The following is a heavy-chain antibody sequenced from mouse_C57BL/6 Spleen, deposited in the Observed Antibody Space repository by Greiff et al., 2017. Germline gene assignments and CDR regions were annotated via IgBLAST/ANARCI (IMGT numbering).Heavy chain of an antibody. CDR3: ARSGQLRPRDY. Sequence: VQLQQPGAELVRPGSSVKLSCKASGYTFTSYWMHWVKQRPIPGLEWIGNIDPSDSETHYNPKFQDKATLTVDKSSSTAYMQLSSLASDDSAVYDCARSGQLRPRDYWGKGTTLTGSS. CDR2: IDPSDSET. CDR1: GYTFTSYW. D-gene: IGHD3-2*02. J-gene: IGHJ2*01. V-gene: IGHV1-52*01.